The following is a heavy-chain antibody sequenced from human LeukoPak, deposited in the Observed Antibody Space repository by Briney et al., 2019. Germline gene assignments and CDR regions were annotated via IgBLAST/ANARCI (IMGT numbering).Heavy chain of an antibody. D-gene: IGHD2/OR15-2a*01. CDR1: GFTFSSYG. CDR2: ISYDGSNK. Sequence: PGGSLRLSCAASGFTFSSYGMHWVRQAPGKGLEWVAVISYDGSNKYYADSVKGRFTISRDNSKNTLYLQMNSLRAEDTAAYYCAKGLGNLFDYWGQGTLVTVSS. V-gene: IGHV3-30*18. CDR3: AKGLGNLFDY. J-gene: IGHJ4*02.